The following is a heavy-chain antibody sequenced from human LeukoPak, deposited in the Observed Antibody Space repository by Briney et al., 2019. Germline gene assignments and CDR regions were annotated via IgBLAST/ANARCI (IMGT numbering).Heavy chain of an antibody. V-gene: IGHV3-23*01. CDR3: AKPTRGYDSSGYYAYYFDY. CDR1: GFTFSSYA. D-gene: IGHD3-22*01. CDR2: ISGSGGST. J-gene: IGHJ4*02. Sequence: GGSLRLSCAASGFTFSSYAMSWVRQAPGKGLEWVSAISGSGGSTYYADSVKGRFTISRDNSKNTLYLQMNSTRAEDTAVYYCAKPTRGYDSSGYYAYYFDYWGQGTLVTVSS.